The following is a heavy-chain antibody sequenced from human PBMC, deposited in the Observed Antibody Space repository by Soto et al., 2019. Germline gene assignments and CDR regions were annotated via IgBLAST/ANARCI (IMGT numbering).Heavy chain of an antibody. J-gene: IGHJ4*02. CDR3: EKGRITMIVVVSYDY. V-gene: IGHV3-23*01. D-gene: IGHD3-22*01. CDR2: ISGSGGST. CDR1: GFTFSGYA. Sequence: GGSLRLSCAASGFTFSGYAMSWVRQAPGKGLEWVSAISGSGGSTYYADSVKGRFTISRDNSKNTLYLQMNSLRAEDTAVYYCEKGRITMIVVVSYDYWGQGTLVTVYS.